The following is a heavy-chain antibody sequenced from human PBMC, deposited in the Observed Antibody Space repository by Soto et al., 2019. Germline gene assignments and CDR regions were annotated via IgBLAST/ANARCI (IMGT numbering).Heavy chain of an antibody. V-gene: IGHV3-23*01. CDR3: AKYVGILVVTHRAFDI. CDR2: IIGSGDTT. CDR1: GLTFSSYA. Sequence: EVQLLESGGGLVQPGGSLRLSCAASGLTFSSYAMSWVRQAPGKGLEWVSGIIGSGDTTYYADSAKGRFTISRDNYKNTVYLQMHSLRADDTALYYCAKYVGILVVTHRAFDIWGQGTMVTVSS. D-gene: IGHD2-21*02. J-gene: IGHJ3*02.